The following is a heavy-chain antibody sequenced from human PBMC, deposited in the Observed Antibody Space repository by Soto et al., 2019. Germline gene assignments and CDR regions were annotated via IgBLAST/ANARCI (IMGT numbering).Heavy chain of an antibody. J-gene: IGHJ6*02. CDR1: GYTFTGYY. D-gene: IGHD4-17*01. Sequence: GASVKVSCKASGYTFTGYYMHWVRQAPGQGLGWMGWINPNSGGTNYAQKFQGRVTMTRDTSISTAYMELSRLRSDDTAVYYCARVPDYGDYGYYYYGMDVWGQGTTVTVSS. V-gene: IGHV1-2*02. CDR2: INPNSGGT. CDR3: ARVPDYGDYGYYYYGMDV.